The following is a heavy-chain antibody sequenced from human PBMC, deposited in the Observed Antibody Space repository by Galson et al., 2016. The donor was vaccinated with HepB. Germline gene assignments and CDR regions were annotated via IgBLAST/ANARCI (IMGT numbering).Heavy chain of an antibody. Sequence: CAISGDSVSSSTSAWNWIRQSPSRGLEWLGRTYYRSKWYTDYAVSVKSRITINLDTSKNQFSLQLDSVTPEDTAVYYCARENPPPDDYVWGTYRYNSYYGIDVWGQGTTVTVSS. CDR3: ARENPPPDDYVWGTYRYNSYYGIDV. J-gene: IGHJ6*02. CDR2: TYYRSKWYT. CDR1: GDSVSSSTSA. V-gene: IGHV6-1*01. D-gene: IGHD3-16*02.